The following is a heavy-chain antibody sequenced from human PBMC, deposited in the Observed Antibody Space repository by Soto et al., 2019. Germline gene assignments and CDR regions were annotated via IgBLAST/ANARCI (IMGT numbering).Heavy chain of an antibody. J-gene: IGHJ6*02. Sequence: PGGSLRLSCAASGFTFSTYALHWVRQAPGKGLEWVAIISYDGSNKYYADSVKGRFTISRDNSKNTLYLQMNSLRAEDTAVYYCARDPFYGDHGYYGMDVWGQGTTVTVSS. CDR3: ARDPFYGDHGYYGMDV. CDR2: ISYDGSNK. CDR1: GFTFSTYA. D-gene: IGHD4-17*01. V-gene: IGHV3-30-3*01.